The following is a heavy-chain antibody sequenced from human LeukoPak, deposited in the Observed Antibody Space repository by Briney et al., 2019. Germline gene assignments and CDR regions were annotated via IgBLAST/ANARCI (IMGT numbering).Heavy chain of an antibody. CDR2: INHSGST. CDR1: GESFSGYY. Sequence: SETLSLTCAVYGESFSGYYWSWIRQPPGKGLEWIGEINHSGSTNYNPSLKSRVTISIDTSKSQFSLRLTSVTAADTAVYYCARLDAYSSSSNYYYYTDVWGKGTTVTVSS. J-gene: IGHJ6*03. CDR3: ARLDAYSSSSNYYYYTDV. V-gene: IGHV4-34*01. D-gene: IGHD6-6*01.